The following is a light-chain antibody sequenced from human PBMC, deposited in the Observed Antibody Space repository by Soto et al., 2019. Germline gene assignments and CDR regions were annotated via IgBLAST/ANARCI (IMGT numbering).Light chain of an antibody. CDR2: DVT. V-gene: IGLV2-14*01. Sequence: QSVLTQPASVSGSPGQSITLSCTGTSNDVGGYNIVSWYQQRPGKAPKLMIYDVTNRPSGVSNPFSGSKSGNTASLTISGLQPEDEADYYCSSYTTSNTRQIVFGTGTKVTVL. CDR1: SNDVGGYNI. J-gene: IGLJ1*01. CDR3: SSYTTSNTRQIV.